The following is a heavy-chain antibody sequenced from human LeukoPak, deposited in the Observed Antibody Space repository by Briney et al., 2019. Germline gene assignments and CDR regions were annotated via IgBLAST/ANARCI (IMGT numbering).Heavy chain of an antibody. Sequence: GGSLRLSCAASGFTFSSYSMNWVRQAPGKGLEWVSSISSSSSYIYYADSVKGRFTISRDNAKNSLYLPMNSLRAEDTAVYYCARGRVGTLRVVVYYPLFDYWGQGTLVTVSS. J-gene: IGHJ4*02. CDR3: ARGRVGTLRVVVYYPLFDY. V-gene: IGHV3-21*01. CDR1: GFTFSSYS. D-gene: IGHD3-22*01. CDR2: ISSSSSYI.